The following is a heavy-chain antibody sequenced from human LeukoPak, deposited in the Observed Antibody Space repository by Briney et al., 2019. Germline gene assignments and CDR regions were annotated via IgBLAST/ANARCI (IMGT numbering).Heavy chain of an antibody. J-gene: IGHJ5*02. CDR2: ISAYNGNT. CDR1: GYTFTSYG. V-gene: IGHV1-18*01. Sequence: GASVKVSCKASGYTFTSYGISWVRQAPGQGLEWMGWISAYNGNTNYAQKLQGRVTMTTDTSTSTAYMELRSLRSDDTAVYYCARGGDVTMVWGVIINPHTSVSWFDPWGQGTLVTVSS. CDR3: ARGGDVTMVWGVIINPHTSVSWFDP. D-gene: IGHD3-10*01.